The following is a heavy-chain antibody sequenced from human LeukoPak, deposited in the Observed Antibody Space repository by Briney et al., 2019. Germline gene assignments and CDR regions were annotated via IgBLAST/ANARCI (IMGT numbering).Heavy chain of an antibody. CDR2: INPNSGGT. D-gene: IGHD6-13*01. CDR3: ARSPRGYSSSWYLPFDY. Sequence: ASVKVSCKASGYTFTGYYMHWVRQAPGQGLEWMGWINPNSGGTNYAQKFQGRVTMTRDTSISTAYMELSRLRSDDTAVYYCARSPRGYSSSWYLPFDYWGQGTLVTVSS. V-gene: IGHV1-2*02. CDR1: GYTFTGYY. J-gene: IGHJ4*02.